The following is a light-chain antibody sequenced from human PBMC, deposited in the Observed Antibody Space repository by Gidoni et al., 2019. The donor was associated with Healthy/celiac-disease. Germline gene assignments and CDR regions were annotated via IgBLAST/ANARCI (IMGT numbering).Light chain of an antibody. CDR2: KDS. Sequence: SYELTQPPSVAVSPGQTARITCPGDALPNQYAYWYQQKPGQAPVLVIAKDSERPSGIPERFSGSSSGTTVTLTISGVQAEDEADYYCQSADSSGTYAVVFGGGTKLTVL. CDR1: ALPNQY. V-gene: IGLV3-25*03. CDR3: QSADSSGTYAVV. J-gene: IGLJ2*01.